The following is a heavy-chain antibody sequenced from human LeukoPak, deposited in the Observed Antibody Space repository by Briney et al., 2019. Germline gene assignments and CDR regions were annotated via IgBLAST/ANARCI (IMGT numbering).Heavy chain of an antibody. J-gene: IGHJ5*02. CDR3: ARDRQYTDSWPSVRFDP. D-gene: IGHD6-13*01. Sequence: ASVKVSCKASGYTFTGYYVHWVRQAPGQGLEWMGWINPNTGGTNYAQKFQGRVTITADESTSTTYMELSSLRSEDSAVYYCARDRQYTDSWPSVRFDPWGQGTLVTVSS. CDR2: INPNTGGT. V-gene: IGHV1-2*02. CDR1: GYTFTGYY.